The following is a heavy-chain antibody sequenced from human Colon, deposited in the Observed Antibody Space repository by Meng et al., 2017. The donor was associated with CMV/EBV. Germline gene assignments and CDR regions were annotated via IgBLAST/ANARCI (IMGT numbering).Heavy chain of an antibody. CDR3: ATLSIYDSTISDF. V-gene: IGHV1-2*02. CDR2: MNPNSGDT. CDR1: GYPFTIHY. Sequence: ASVKVSCKTSGYPFTIHYIHWVRQAPGRGLEWMGWMNPNSGDTNYAQKFQDRVEMTRDTTVNTAYLDLTSLRSADTAVYYCATLSIYDSTISDFWGQRTLVTVSS. J-gene: IGHJ4*02. D-gene: IGHD5/OR15-5a*01.